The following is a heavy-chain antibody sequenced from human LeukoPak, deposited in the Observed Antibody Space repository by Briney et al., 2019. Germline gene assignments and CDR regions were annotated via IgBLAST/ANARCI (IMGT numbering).Heavy chain of an antibody. D-gene: IGHD3-10*01. J-gene: IGHJ5*02. CDR3: ARDWNYYGSGTSSGLDP. V-gene: IGHV3-48*03. CDR1: GFTFSSFA. CDR2: ISSSGSTK. Sequence: GGSLRLSCSASGFTFSSFAMNWVRQAPGKGLEWVSYISSSGSTKYYADSVKGRFTSSRDNAKNSLYLQMNSLRAGDTAVYYCARDWNYYGSGTSSGLDPWGQGTLVTVSS.